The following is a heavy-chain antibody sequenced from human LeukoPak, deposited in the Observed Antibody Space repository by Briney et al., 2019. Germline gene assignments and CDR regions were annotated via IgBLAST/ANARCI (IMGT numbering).Heavy chain of an antibody. D-gene: IGHD3-22*01. J-gene: IGHJ4*02. CDR2: INHSRST. CDR1: GGSFSGYY. Sequence: PSETLSLTCAVDGGSFSGYYWSWIRQPPGKGLEWIGEINHSRSTNYNPSLKSRVTISVDTSKNQFSLKLSSVTAADTAVYYCARGRRVRNYYYDSSGPYYFDYWGQGTLVTVSS. V-gene: IGHV4-34*01. CDR3: ARGRRVRNYYYDSSGPYYFDY.